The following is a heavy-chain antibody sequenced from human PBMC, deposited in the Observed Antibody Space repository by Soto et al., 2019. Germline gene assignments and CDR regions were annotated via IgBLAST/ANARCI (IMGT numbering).Heavy chain of an antibody. CDR3: AKQTPWFGELRASYYFDY. J-gene: IGHJ4*02. CDR1: GFTFSSYA. D-gene: IGHD3-10*01. CDR2: ISGSGGST. V-gene: IGHV3-23*01. Sequence: EVPLLESGGGLVQPGGSLRLSCAASGFTFSSYAMSWVRQAPGKGLEWVSAISGSGGSTYYADSVKGRFTISRDNSKNTLYLQMNSLRAEDTAVYYCAKQTPWFGELRASYYFDYWGQGTLVTVSS.